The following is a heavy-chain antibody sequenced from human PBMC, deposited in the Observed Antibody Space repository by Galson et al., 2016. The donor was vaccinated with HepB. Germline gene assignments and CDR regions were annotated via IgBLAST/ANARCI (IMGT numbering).Heavy chain of an antibody. Sequence: PALVKPTQTLTLTCTFSGFSLSTSGMRVSWIRQPPGKALEWLARIDWGDDNLYSASLKTRLTISKDTSRNQVVLTMTNMDPVDTATYYCARTRAAAGYYFDYWGQGTLVTVSS. V-gene: IGHV2-70*04. J-gene: IGHJ4*02. D-gene: IGHD6-13*01. CDR2: IDWGDDN. CDR1: GFSLSTSGMR. CDR3: ARTRAAAGYYFDY.